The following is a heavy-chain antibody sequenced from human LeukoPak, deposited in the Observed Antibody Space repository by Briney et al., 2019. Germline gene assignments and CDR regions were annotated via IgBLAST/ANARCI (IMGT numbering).Heavy chain of an antibody. D-gene: IGHD6-13*01. CDR3: AGHKRAQQLMHDSSFDP. J-gene: IGHJ5*02. V-gene: IGHV4-59*08. Sequence: SETLSLTCTVSGGSISSYYWSWIRQPPGKGLEWIGYIYNGVTTYYNPSLRSRVTVSADTSKNQFSLTVNSVTAADTAVYYCAGHKRAQQLMHDSSFDPWGQGTLVTVSS. CDR1: GGSISSYY. CDR2: IYNGVTT.